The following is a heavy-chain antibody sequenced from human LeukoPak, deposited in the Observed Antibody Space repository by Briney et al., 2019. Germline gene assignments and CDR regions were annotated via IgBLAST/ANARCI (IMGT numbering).Heavy chain of an antibody. D-gene: IGHD4-23*01. V-gene: IGHV3-21*01. CDR2: ISSSSSYI. CDR3: ARGHDYGGNLLWPYFDY. CDR1: GFTFSSYS. Sequence: SGGSLRLSCAASGFTFSSYSMNWVRQAPGKGLEWVSSISSSSSYIYYADSVKGRFTISRDNAKNSLYLQMNSLRAEDTAVYYCARGHDYGGNLLWPYFDYWGQGTLVTVSS. J-gene: IGHJ4*02.